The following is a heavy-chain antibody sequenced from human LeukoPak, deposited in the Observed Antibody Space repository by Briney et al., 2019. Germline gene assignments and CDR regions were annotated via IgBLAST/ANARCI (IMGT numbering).Heavy chain of an antibody. CDR1: GGSISSSSYY. CDR3: ARMVRGVFYYYYMDV. CDR2: IYYSGST. Sequence: PSETLSLTCSVSGGSISSSSYYWGWIRQPPGKGVEWIGSIYYSGSTYYNPSLKSRVTISLDTSKNQFSLKLSSVTAADTAVYYCARMVRGVFYYYYMDVWGKGTTVTISS. J-gene: IGHJ6*03. D-gene: IGHD3-10*01. V-gene: IGHV4-39*07.